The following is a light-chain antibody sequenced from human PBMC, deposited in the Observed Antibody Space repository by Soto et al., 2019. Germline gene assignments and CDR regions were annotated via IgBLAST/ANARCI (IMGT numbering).Light chain of an antibody. CDR2: GAA. CDR1: QSVSSGY. CDR3: QQYGSSPRT. V-gene: IGKV3-20*01. J-gene: IGKJ1*01. Sequence: IVLTHSPGTLSFSPGEIATLSFRASQSVSSGYLAWYQQRPGQAPRLLIYGAASRATGIPDRFSGSGSGTDFILTISRLEPEDFAVYYCQQYGSSPRTFGQGTKVDIK.